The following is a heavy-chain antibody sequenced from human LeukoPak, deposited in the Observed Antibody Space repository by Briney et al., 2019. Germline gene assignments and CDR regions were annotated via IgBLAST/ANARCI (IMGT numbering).Heavy chain of an antibody. D-gene: IGHD6-13*01. J-gene: IGHJ4*02. Sequence: SETLSLTCTVSGGSISSYYWSWIRQPPGKGLEWIGYIYYSGGTNYNPSLKSRVTISVDTSKNQFSLKLSSVTAADTAVYYCATGGGSTPPQLDYWGQGTLVTVSS. CDR2: IYYSGGT. V-gene: IGHV4-59*01. CDR3: ATGGGSTPPQLDY. CDR1: GGSISSYY.